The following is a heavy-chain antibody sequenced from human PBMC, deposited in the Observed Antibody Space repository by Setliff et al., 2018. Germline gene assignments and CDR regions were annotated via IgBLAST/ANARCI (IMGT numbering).Heavy chain of an antibody. CDR3: ARGQNSYHPGSWGPLYDH. V-gene: IGHV4-38-2*01. J-gene: IGHJ4*02. CDR2: IYHSGST. CDR1: GYSISSGYH. D-gene: IGHD3-10*01. Sequence: PEETLSLTCAVSGYSISSGYHWAWIRQLPGKGLEWIGTIYHSGSTYFNPSLESRVTLSVDTSKNQFSLKLSSVTAADTAVFSCARGQNSYHPGSWGPLYDHWGQGTQVTVSS.